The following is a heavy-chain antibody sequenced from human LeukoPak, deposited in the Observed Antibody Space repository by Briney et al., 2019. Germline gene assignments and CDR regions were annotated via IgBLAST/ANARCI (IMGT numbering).Heavy chain of an antibody. D-gene: IGHD6-13*01. CDR1: GYTFTGYY. Sequence: GASVKVSCKASGYTFTGYYMHWVRQAPGQGLEWMGWINPNSGGTNYAQKFQGRVTMTRDTSISTAYMELSRLRSDDTAVYYCARNFGYSSSSGAFDIWGQGTMVTVSS. J-gene: IGHJ3*02. CDR3: ARNFGYSSSSGAFDI. CDR2: INPNSGGT. V-gene: IGHV1-2*02.